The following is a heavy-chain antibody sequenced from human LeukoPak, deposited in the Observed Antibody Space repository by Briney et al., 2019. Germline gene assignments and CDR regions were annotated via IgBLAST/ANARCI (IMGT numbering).Heavy chain of an antibody. J-gene: IGHJ4*02. Sequence: GESLKISWKGSGYSFTSYWIGWVRQMPRKGLEWMGMLYPGDSDTRYSPSFQGEVPISADKSISTAYLQWSSLKASDTAMYYCARQGGIAAAGPGPDYWGQGTLVTVSS. CDR2: LYPGDSDT. CDR3: ARQGGIAAAGPGPDY. CDR1: GYSFTSYW. D-gene: IGHD6-13*01. V-gene: IGHV5-51*01.